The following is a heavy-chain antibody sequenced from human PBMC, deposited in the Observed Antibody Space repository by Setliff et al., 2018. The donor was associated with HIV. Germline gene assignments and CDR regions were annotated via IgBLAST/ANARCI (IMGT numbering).Heavy chain of an antibody. V-gene: IGHV3-30*02. J-gene: IGHJ6*03. D-gene: IGHD2-15*01. CDR2: ISYDGSNK. CDR3: AKAFGYCSGGSCPVLMDV. CDR1: GFTFSHYA. Sequence: LRLSCAASGFTFSHYAMHWVRQAPGKGLEWVALISYDGSNKYYADSVKGRFTISRDNSKNTLYLQMNSLRAKDAAVYYCAKAFGYCSGGSCPVLMDVWGKGTTVTVSS.